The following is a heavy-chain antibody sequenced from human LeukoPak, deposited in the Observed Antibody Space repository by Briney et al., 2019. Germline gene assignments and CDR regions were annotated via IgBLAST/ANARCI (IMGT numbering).Heavy chain of an antibody. Sequence: SETLSLTCTVSGGSISNYYWNWIRQPPGKGLELIGYIYYSGTTNYNPSLKSRVSMSVDTSKNQFSLKLSSVTAADTAVYYCARGKMVRRITIFGVVYGGAFDIWGQGTMVTVSS. D-gene: IGHD3-3*01. CDR1: GGSISNYY. V-gene: IGHV4-59*01. CDR3: ARGKMVRRITIFGVVYGGAFDI. CDR2: IYYSGTT. J-gene: IGHJ3*02.